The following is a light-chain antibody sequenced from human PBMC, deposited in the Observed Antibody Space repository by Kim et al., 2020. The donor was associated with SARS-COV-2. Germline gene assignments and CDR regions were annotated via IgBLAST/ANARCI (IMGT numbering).Light chain of an antibody. J-gene: IGKJ1*01. V-gene: IGKV1-5*03. Sequence: ASVGDSVTISCRASQSISSWLAWYQQKPGKAPNLLIYSASRLEGGVPSRFSGSGSETEFTLTISSLQPDDCAIYYCQQYSSYPWTFGQGTKVDIK. CDR1: QSISSW. CDR2: SAS. CDR3: QQYSSYPWT.